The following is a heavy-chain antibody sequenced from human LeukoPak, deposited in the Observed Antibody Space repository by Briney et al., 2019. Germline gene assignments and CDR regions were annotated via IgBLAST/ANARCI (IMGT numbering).Heavy chain of an antibody. J-gene: IGHJ4*02. Sequence: SETLSLTCTVSGVSISSSSYYWGWIRQPPGKGLEWIGSIYYSGSTYYNPSLKSRITISVDTSKNQFSLKLSSVTAADTAVYYCARHPEVKYQLLFGLIDYWGQGTLVTVSS. V-gene: IGHV4-39*01. CDR1: GVSISSSSYY. CDR3: ARHPEVKYQLLFGLIDY. CDR2: IYYSGST. D-gene: IGHD2-2*01.